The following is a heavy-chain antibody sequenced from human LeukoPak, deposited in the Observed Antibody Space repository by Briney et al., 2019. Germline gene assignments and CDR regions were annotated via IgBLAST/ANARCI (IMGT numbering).Heavy chain of an antibody. Sequence: SEALSLTCSVSGYSISSGLYWDWIRQPPGKGLEWIGSFHHSGSTPYNPSLNSRVSISVDTSKNQLSLKLSSVTAADTAVYYCARREGYNFDYWGQGTLVTVSS. V-gene: IGHV4-38-2*02. CDR1: GYSISSGLY. CDR2: FHHSGST. CDR3: ARREGYNFDY. D-gene: IGHD5-24*01. J-gene: IGHJ4*02.